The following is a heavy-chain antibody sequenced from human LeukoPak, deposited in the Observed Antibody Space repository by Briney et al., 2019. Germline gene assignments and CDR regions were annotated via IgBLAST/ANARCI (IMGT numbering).Heavy chain of an antibody. CDR1: GFSVSTDY. J-gene: IGHJ4*02. CDR3: ARVWELAFDY. V-gene: IGHV3-53*01. Sequence: GGSLRLSCAASGFSVSTDYMSWVRQAPGKGLECVSLLYADGGTYYADSVKGRFTFSRDTSKNTLSLRLNSLRAEDTAVYYCARVWELAFDYCGQGTLVTVSS. D-gene: IGHD1-26*01. CDR2: LYADGGT.